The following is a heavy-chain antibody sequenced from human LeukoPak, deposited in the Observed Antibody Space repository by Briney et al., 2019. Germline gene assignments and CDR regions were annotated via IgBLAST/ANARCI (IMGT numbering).Heavy chain of an antibody. CDR2: ISYDGSNK. D-gene: IGHD6-13*01. CDR1: GFTFSSYG. J-gene: IGHJ4*02. V-gene: IGHV3-30*18. CDR3: AKDRGDSSSWFFDY. Sequence: GRSLRLSCAASGFTFSSYGMHWVRQAPGKGLEWVAVISYDGSNKYYADSVKGRFTISRDNSKNTLYLQMNSLRAEDTAVYYCAKDRGDSSSWFFDYWGQGTLVTVSS.